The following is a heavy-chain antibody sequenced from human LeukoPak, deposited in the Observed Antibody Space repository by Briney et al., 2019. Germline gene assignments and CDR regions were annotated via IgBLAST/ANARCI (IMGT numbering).Heavy chain of an antibody. J-gene: IGHJ4*02. V-gene: IGHV3-23*01. D-gene: IGHD3-3*01. Sequence: PGGSLRLSCAASGLTFSSYAMSWVRQAPGKGLEWVSAISGSGGSTYYADSVKGRFTISRDNSKNTLYLQMNSLRAEDTAVYYCAKLDPRYYDFWSGYPTLHFDYWGQGTLVTVSS. CDR2: ISGSGGST. CDR1: GLTFSSYA. CDR3: AKLDPRYYDFWSGYPTLHFDY.